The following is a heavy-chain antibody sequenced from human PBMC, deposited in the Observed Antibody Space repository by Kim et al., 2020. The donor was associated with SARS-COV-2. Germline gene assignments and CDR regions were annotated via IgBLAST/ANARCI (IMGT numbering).Heavy chain of an antibody. D-gene: IGHD2-15*01. CDR3: ARSRRDKARALYFDY. V-gene: IGHV3-11*06. CDR2: ISSSSSYT. CDR1: GFTFSDYY. J-gene: IGHJ4*02. Sequence: GGSLRLSCAASGFTFSDYYMSWIRQAPGKGLEWVSYISSSSSYTNYADSVKGRFTISRDNAKNSLYLQMNSLRAEDTAVYYCARSRRDKARALYFDYWGQGTLVTVSS.